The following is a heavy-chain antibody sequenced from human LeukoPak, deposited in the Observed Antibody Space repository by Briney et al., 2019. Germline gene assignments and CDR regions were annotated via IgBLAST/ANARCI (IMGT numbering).Heavy chain of an antibody. J-gene: IGHJ4*02. D-gene: IGHD2-2*01. V-gene: IGHV4-34*01. CDR1: GGSFSGYY. CDR3: ARGLQVPDY. CDR2: INHSGST. Sequence: SATLSLTCAVYGGSFSGYYWSWIRQPPGKGLEWIGEINHSGSTNYNPSLKSRVTISVDTSKNQFSLKLSSVTAADTAVYYCARGLQVPDYWGQGTLVTVSS.